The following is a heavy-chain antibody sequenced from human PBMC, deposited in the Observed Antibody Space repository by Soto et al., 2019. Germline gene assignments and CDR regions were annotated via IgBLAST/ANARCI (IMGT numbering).Heavy chain of an antibody. D-gene: IGHD3-22*01. CDR1: GFTFSSYG. CDR3: AKDRQHYYDSSGYSLGY. V-gene: IGHV3-30*18. J-gene: IGHJ4*02. CDR2: ISYDGSNK. Sequence: QVQLVESGGGVVQPGRSLRLSCAASGFTFSSYGMHWVRQAPGKGLEWVAVISYDGSNKYYADSVKGRFTISRDNSKNTLYLQMNSLRAEDTAVYYCAKDRQHYYDSSGYSLGYWGQGTLVTVSS.